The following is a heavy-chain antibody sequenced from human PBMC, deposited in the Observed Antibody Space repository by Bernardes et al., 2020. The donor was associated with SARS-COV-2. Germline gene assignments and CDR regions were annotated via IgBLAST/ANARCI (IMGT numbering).Heavy chain of an antibody. CDR2: INGDGTST. D-gene: IGHD6-13*01. J-gene: IGHJ6*02. V-gene: IGHV3-74*01. Sequence: GGSLRLSCAVSGFTFNSYCMHWIRQAPGKGLVWVSRINGDGTSTSYADAVKGRFTISRDNSKNTLYLQMNSLRAEDTAVYYCARDTEGGGSSSWYYYYGMDVWGQGTTVTVSS. CDR1: GFTFNSYC. CDR3: ARDTEGGGSSSWYYYYGMDV.